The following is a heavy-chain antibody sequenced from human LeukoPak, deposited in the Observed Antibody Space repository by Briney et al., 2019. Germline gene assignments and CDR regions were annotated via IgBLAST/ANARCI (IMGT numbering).Heavy chain of an antibody. CDR2: ISSSSSYI. J-gene: IGHJ4*02. Sequence: GGSLRLSCAASGFTFSSYSMNWVRQAPGKGLEWVSSISSSSSYIYYADSVKGRFTISRDNAKNSLYLQMNSLRAEDTAVYYCAREMYYDFWSGSVDYWGQGTLVTVSS. CDR3: AREMYYDFWSGSVDY. D-gene: IGHD3-3*01. V-gene: IGHV3-21*01. CDR1: GFTFSSYS.